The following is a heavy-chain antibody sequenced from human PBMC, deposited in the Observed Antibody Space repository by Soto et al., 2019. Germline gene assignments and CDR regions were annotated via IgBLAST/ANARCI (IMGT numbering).Heavy chain of an antibody. CDR2: IFWNDER. Sequence: QVTLKESSPVLVKPTETLTLTCTVSGFSLSKAKMGVSWIRQPPGKAMKWLAHIFWNDERSYNTSLKSRLTISRDTSKSQVVLTMTNVDPVDTGTYFCARALREGLPIYYFDSWGQGTLVTVSS. V-gene: IGHV2-26*01. J-gene: IGHJ4*02. CDR3: ARALREGLPIYYFDS. D-gene: IGHD1-26*01. CDR1: GFSLSKAKMG.